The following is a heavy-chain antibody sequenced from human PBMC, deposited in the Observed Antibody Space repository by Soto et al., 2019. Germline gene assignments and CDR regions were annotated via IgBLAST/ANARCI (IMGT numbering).Heavy chain of an antibody. D-gene: IGHD6-19*01. CDR3: ARGIPGYSSGWYRDYYYGMDV. CDR1: GDSVSSNSAA. CDR2: TYYRSKWYN. V-gene: IGHV6-1*01. J-gene: IGHJ6*02. Sequence: SQTLSLTCAISGDSVSSNSAAWNWIRQSPSRGLEWLGRTYYRSKWYNDYAVSVKSRITINPDTSKNQFSLQLNSVTPEDTAVYYCARGIPGYSSGWYRDYYYGMDVWGQGTTVTVSS.